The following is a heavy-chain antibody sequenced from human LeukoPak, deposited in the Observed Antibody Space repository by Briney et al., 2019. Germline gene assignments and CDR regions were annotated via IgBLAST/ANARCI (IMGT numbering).Heavy chain of an antibody. CDR1: GFTFSNYW. CDR3: AKEWWELLPDY. Sequence: GGPLRLSCAASGFTFSNYWMHWVRQAPGKGLEWVAVISYDGSNKYYADSVKGRFTISRDNSKNTLYLQMNSLRAEDTAVYYCAKEWWELLPDYWGQGTLVTVSS. D-gene: IGHD1-26*01. J-gene: IGHJ4*02. CDR2: ISYDGSNK. V-gene: IGHV3-30*18.